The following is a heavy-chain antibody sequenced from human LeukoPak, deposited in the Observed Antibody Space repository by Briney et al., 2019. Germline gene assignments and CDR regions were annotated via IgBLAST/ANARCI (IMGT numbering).Heavy chain of an antibody. J-gene: IGHJ4*02. V-gene: IGHV1-2*02. CDR3: ARARVPIAVAGLYYFDY. Sequence: GSSVKVSCKASGGTFSSYAISWLRQAPGQGPEWMGWIKPDSGSSHYAQKFQGRVTMTRDTSSNSAYMDLTRLKSDDTAVYYCARARVPIAVAGLYYFDYWGQGALVTVSS. D-gene: IGHD6-19*01. CDR1: GGTFSSYA. CDR2: IKPDSGSS.